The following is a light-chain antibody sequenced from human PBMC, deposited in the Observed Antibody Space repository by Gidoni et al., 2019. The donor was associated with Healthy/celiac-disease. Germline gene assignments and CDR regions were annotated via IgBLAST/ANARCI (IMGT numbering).Light chain of an antibody. J-gene: IGKJ4*01. CDR1: QSVLYSSNNKNY. Sequence: DIVMTQSPDSLAVSLGERATINCKSSQSVLYSSNNKNYLAWYKQKPGQPPKLLIYWASTRESGVPDRFIGSGSWTDFTLTISSLQAEDVAVYYCQQYYSTPPVTFGGGTKVEIK. V-gene: IGKV4-1*01. CDR2: WAS. CDR3: QQYYSTPPVT.